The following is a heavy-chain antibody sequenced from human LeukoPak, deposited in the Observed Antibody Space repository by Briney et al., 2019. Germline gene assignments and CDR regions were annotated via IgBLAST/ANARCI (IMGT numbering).Heavy chain of an antibody. CDR1: GFSLSGHW. J-gene: IGHJ4*02. V-gene: IGHV3-7*05. CDR3: AYRNNFEY. CDR2: IKADGSEK. Sequence: GGSLRLSCAASGFSLSGHWMNWVRQPPGKGLECVANIKADGSEKYYVDSVKGRFTISRDDAKRTVDLQIDNLRAEDTAIYYCAYRNNFEYWGQGGLVTVSS. D-gene: IGHD1-26*01.